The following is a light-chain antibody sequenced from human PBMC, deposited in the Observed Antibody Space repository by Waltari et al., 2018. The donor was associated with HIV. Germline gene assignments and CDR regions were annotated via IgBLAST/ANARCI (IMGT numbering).Light chain of an antibody. CDR2: AAS. Sequence: DIQMTHSPSSLSASVGDRVTITCRASQNISSYLNWYQQKPGKAPKLLIYAASSLQSGVPSRFSGSGSATDFTLTISSLQPEDFATYYCQQSYSTPRTFGQGTKVEIK. CDR1: QNISSY. CDR3: QQSYSTPRT. J-gene: IGKJ1*01. V-gene: IGKV1-39*01.